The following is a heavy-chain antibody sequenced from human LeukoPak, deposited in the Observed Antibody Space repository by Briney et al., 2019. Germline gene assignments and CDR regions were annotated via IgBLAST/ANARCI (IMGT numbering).Heavy chain of an antibody. J-gene: IGHJ4*02. CDR3: ARSGAHCGGDCPTNY. CDR1: GFTFSTYA. V-gene: IGHV3-30*03. Sequence: GGSLRLSCAASGFTFSTYAMHWVRQAPGKGLEWVAGVSYDGKNEYYPDSVKGRFTISRDDSKNTLYLQMNSLRVDDTAIYFCARSGAHCGGDCPTNYWGQGSLVTVSS. D-gene: IGHD2-21*02. CDR2: VSYDGKNE.